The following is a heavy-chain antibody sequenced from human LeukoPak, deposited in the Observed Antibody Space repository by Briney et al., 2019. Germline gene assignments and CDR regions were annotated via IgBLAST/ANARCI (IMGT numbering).Heavy chain of an antibody. CDR1: GFTFSSYA. D-gene: IGHD4-17*01. J-gene: IGHJ4*02. V-gene: IGHV3-23*01. CDR3: AKADYGDYGPFDY. CDR2: ISGSGGNT. Sequence: HPGGSLRLSCAASGFTFSSYAMSWVRQAPGKGLEWVSAISGSGGNTYYADSVKGRFTISRDNSKNTLYLQMNSLRAEDTAVYYCAKADYGDYGPFDYWGQGTLVTVSS.